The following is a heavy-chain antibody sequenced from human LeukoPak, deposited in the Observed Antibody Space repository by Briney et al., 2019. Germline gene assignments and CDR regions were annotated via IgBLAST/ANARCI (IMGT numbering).Heavy chain of an antibody. CDR3: ARGDTKYYIDF. V-gene: IGHV3-53*01. J-gene: IGHJ4*02. D-gene: IGHD3-10*01. CDR2: IYSGGSR. CDR1: VFILKRRY. Sequence: RPGGSLRLSCEVSVFILKRRYKPCVRQAPGKGLEWVSVIYSGGSRYYTDSVKGRFTISRATSKKTVYLQMNDPPLEDTPIYYCARGDTKYYIDFWGQGTLVAVSS.